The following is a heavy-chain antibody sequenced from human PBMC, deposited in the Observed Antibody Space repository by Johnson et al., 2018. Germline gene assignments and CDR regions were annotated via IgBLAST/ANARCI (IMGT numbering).Heavy chain of an antibody. CDR3: ARDRDSIGYLYTFGI. CDR2: IIAGNGNT. V-gene: IGHV1-3*01. J-gene: IGHJ3*02. Sequence: QVQLVQSGAEVKKPGASVKVSCKASGYTFTSYALHWVRQAPGQRLEWMGWIIAGNGNTEYSQNFQGRVTITRDTSASTAYMELSSLRSEDTAVYYCARDRDSIGYLYTFGIWGQGTMVTVSS. CDR1: GYTFTSYA. D-gene: IGHD3-22*01.